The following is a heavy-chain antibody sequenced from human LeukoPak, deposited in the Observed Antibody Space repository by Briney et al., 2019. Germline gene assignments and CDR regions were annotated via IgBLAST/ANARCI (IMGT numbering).Heavy chain of an antibody. CDR1: GGSISSYY. CDR2: IYYSGST. Sequence: SETLSLTRTVSGGSISSYYWSWIRQPPGKGLEWIGYIYYSGSTNYNPSLKSRVTISVDTSKNQFSLKLSSVTAADTAVYYCARGDTRVGYYDFWSGYFSPAFDIWGQGTMVTVSS. J-gene: IGHJ3*02. V-gene: IGHV4-59*01. D-gene: IGHD3-3*01. CDR3: ARGDTRVGYYDFWSGYFSPAFDI.